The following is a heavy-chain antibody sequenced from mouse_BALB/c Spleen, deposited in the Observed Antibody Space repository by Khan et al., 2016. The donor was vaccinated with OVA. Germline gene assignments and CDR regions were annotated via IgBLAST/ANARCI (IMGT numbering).Heavy chain of an antibody. Sequence: VQLQESGPELVRPGASMKMSCKASGYTLTSYYIHWVKQRPGQGLEWIGWIYPVDGSTKYNEKFKGKSTLTADRSSSTAYMLLSSLTSEDSAIYVCARGYYGYLDYWGQGTTLTVSS. CDR3: ARGYYGYLDY. V-gene: IGHV1S56*01. J-gene: IGHJ2*01. D-gene: IGHD1-1*01. CDR1: GYTLTSYY. CDR2: IYPVDGST.